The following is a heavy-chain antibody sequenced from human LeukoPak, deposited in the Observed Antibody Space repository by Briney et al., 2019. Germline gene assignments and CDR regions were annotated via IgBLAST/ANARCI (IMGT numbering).Heavy chain of an antibody. CDR2: IRSKANSYAT. CDR3: TRRGCSGGSCYSLDV. J-gene: IGHJ6*04. D-gene: IGHD2-15*01. Sequence: GGSLRLSCAASGFTFSGSAMHWVRQASGKGLEWVGRIRSKANSYATAYAASVKGRFTISRDDSKNTAYLQMNSLKTEDTAVYYCTRRGCSGGSCYSLDVWGKGTTVTVSS. V-gene: IGHV3-73*01. CDR1: GFTFSGSA.